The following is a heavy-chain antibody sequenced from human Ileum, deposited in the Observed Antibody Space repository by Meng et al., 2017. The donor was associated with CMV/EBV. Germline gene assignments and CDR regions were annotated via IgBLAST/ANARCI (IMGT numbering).Heavy chain of an antibody. Sequence: QVQLQQWGAGLLKPSETLSLTCAVYGGSFSGYYWSWIRQPPGKGLEWIGEINHSGSTNYNPSLKSRVTISVDTSKNQFSLKLSSVTAADTAVYYCAGYDFWSGYSNWFDPRGQGTLVTVSS. J-gene: IGHJ5*02. V-gene: IGHV4-34*01. CDR3: AGYDFWSGYSNWFDP. CDR2: INHSGST. D-gene: IGHD3-3*01. CDR1: GGSFSGYY.